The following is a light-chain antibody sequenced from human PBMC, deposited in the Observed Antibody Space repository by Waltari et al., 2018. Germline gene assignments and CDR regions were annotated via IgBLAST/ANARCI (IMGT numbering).Light chain of an antibody. Sequence: QTVVTQEPSVTVSPGGTVTLTCVSSTGAVTSGFYPTWFQQKPGQAPRALIYSINQRHSWTPARCSGSLLGGKAALTLSGVQPEDEAVYYCLLYYGALDWIFGGGTNLTVL. CDR1: TGAVTSGFY. CDR2: SIN. J-gene: IGLJ2*01. V-gene: IGLV7-43*01. CDR3: LLYYGALDWI.